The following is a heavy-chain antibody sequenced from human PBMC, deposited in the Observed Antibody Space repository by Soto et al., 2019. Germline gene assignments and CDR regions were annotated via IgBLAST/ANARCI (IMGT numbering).Heavy chain of an antibody. CDR3: AKDRRAGGNSAFYFDF. CDR1: GFKFSNYA. J-gene: IGHJ4*02. CDR2: ISATGGGT. Sequence: GGSLRLSCAASGFKFSNYAMSWVRQAPGKGLEWVSLISATGGGTYYADSVKGRFTISRDNSHNTLYLQVHSLTAEDTAVYYCAKDRRAGGNSAFYFDFWGQGAQVTISS. D-gene: IGHD3-16*01. V-gene: IGHV3-23*01.